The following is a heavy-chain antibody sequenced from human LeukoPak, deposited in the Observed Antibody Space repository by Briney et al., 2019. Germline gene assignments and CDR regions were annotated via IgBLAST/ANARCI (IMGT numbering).Heavy chain of an antibody. D-gene: IGHD5-18*01. V-gene: IGHV3-33*08. J-gene: IGHJ4*02. CDR3: ARGGGYSYGYGVIDY. Sequence: GGSLRLSCATSGFTFSSYGMHWVRQAPGKGLEWVAVIWFDGSNKYYVDSVKGRFTISRDNSKNTLYLQMNSLRAEDTAVYYCARGGGYSYGYGVIDYWGQGTLVTVSS. CDR1: GFTFSSYG. CDR2: IWFDGSNK.